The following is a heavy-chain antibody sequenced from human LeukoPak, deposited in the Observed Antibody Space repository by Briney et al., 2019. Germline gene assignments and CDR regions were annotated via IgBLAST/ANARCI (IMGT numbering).Heavy chain of an antibody. Sequence: ASVKVSCKASGYAFTGYYMHWVRQAPGQGLEWMGWINPNSGGTNYAQKFQGRVTMTRDTSISTAYMELSRLRSDDTAVYYCARNFYFDSSGYYHYWGQGTLVTVSS. D-gene: IGHD3-22*01. V-gene: IGHV1-2*02. J-gene: IGHJ4*02. CDR2: INPNSGGT. CDR3: ARNFYFDSSGYYHY. CDR1: GYAFTGYY.